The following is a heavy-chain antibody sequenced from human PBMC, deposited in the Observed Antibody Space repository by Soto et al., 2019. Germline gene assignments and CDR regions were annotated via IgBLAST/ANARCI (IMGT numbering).Heavy chain of an antibody. V-gene: IGHV4-59*01. Sequence: PSETLSLTCSVSGASISSYYYTWIRQTPGKGLEWIGYIYLGGSINYNPSFKSRVIISVDTSKNQFSVRLRSVTAAATAVYYGANSPTTVTSDYWGQGTRVTVPS. CDR2: IYLGGSI. CDR1: GASISSYY. J-gene: IGHJ4*02. CDR3: ANSPTTVTSDY. D-gene: IGHD4-17*01.